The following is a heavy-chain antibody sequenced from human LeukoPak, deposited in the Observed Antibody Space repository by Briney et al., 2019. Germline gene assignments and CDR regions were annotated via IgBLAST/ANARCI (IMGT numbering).Heavy chain of an antibody. CDR1: GYTFTGYY. V-gene: IGHV1-18*04. CDR2: ISAYNGNT. J-gene: IGHJ4*02. D-gene: IGHD2-15*01. Sequence: EASVKVSCKASGYTFTGYYMHWVRQAPGQGLEWMGWISAYNGNTNYAQKLQGRVTMTTDTSTSTAYMELRSLRSDDTAVYYCARGRYCSGGSCQPLIDYWGQGTLVTVSS. CDR3: ARGRYCSGGSCQPLIDY.